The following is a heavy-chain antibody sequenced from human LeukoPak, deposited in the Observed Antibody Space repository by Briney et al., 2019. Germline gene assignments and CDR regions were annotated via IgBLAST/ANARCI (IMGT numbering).Heavy chain of an antibody. CDR1: GGSFSGYY. D-gene: IGHD5-18*01. J-gene: IGHJ4*02. Sequence: NPSETLSLTCAVYGGSFSGYYWSWIRQPPGKGLEWIGEINHSGSTNYSPSLKSRVTISVDTSKNQFSLKLSSVTAADTAVYYCARGGQLWPFDYWGQGTLITVSS. V-gene: IGHV4-34*01. CDR3: ARGGQLWPFDY. CDR2: INHSGST.